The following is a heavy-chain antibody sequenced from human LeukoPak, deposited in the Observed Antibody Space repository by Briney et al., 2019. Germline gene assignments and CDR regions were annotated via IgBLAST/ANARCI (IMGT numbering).Heavy chain of an antibody. J-gene: IGHJ4*02. CDR1: GFTFSSYA. V-gene: IGHV3-30*04. CDR3: ARDGTDYGGDY. Sequence: GGSLRLSCAASGFTFSSYAMHWVRQAPGKGLEWVAVISYDGSNKYYADSAKGRFTISRDNSKNTLYLQMNSLRAEDTAVYYCARDGTDYGGDYWGQGTLVTVSS. CDR2: ISYDGSNK. D-gene: IGHD4-17*01.